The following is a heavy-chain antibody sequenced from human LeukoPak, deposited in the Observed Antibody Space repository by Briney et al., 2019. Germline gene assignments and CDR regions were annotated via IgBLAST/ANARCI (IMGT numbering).Heavy chain of an antibody. V-gene: IGHV1-2*02. CDR2: SNPNSGGT. D-gene: IGHD2-2*01. Sequence: ASVKVSCKASGYTFTGYYMHWVRQAPGQWLEWMGWSNPNSGGTNYAQKFQGRVTMTRDTSISTAYMELSRLRSDDTAVYYCARLYCSSTSCYDVDDAFDIWGQGTMVTVSS. CDR1: GYTFTGYY. CDR3: ARLYCSSTSCYDVDDAFDI. J-gene: IGHJ3*02.